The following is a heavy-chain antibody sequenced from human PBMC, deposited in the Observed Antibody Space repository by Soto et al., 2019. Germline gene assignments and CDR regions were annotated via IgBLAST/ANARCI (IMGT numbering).Heavy chain of an antibody. D-gene: IGHD3-10*01. V-gene: IGHV3-23*01. J-gene: IGHJ4*02. CDR1: GFTFSSYA. CDR2: IGVGGGDR. Sequence: EVQLLESGGGLVQPGGSLRLSCAASGFTFSSYAMSWVRQAPGKGLEWVSIIGVGGGDRYYLESVKGRFTISRYNSRDTLYLQMNSLRDEDPAVYYCARVRFGELVWGQGTLVTVSS. CDR3: ARVRFGELV.